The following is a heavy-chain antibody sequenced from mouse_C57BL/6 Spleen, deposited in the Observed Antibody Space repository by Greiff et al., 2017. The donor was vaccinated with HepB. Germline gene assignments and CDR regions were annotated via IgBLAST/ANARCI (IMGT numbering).Heavy chain of an antibody. V-gene: IGHV1-69*01. CDR3: ARDDYDVRYFDV. CDR2: IDPSDSYT. J-gene: IGHJ1*03. Sequence: VQLQQSGAELVMPGASVKLSCKASGYTFTSYWMHWVKQRPGQGLEWIGKIDPSDSYTNYNQKFKGKSTLTVDKSSSTAYMQLSSLTSEDSAVYYCARDDYDVRYFDVWGTGTTVTVSS. D-gene: IGHD2-4*01. CDR1: GYTFTSYW.